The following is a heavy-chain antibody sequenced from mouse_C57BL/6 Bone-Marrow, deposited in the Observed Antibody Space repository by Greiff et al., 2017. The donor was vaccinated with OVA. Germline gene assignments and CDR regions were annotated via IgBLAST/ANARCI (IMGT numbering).Heavy chain of an antibody. CDR1: GFTFSDFY. V-gene: IGHV7-1*01. D-gene: IGHD2-4*01. CDR3: ARDGDYDRAMDY. CDR2: SRNKANDYTT. J-gene: IGHJ4*01. Sequence: EVKRVESGGGLVQSGRSLRLSCATSGFTFSDFYMEWVRQAPGKGLEWIAASRNKANDYTTEYSASVKGRFIVSRDTSQSILYLQMNALRAEDTAIDYCARDGDYDRAMDYWGQGTSVTVSS.